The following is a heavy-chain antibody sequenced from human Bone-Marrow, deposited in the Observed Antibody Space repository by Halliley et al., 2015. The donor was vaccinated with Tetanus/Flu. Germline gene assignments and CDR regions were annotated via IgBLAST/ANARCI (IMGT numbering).Heavy chain of an antibody. J-gene: IGHJ5*01. CDR2: IHHSGST. D-gene: IGHD5-12*01. Sequence: WIGYIHHSGSTKYNPSLERRVSMSVDTSKNQLSLNLTSLTAADTAVYYCAREQQLWQRHRWFDPWGPGILVTVSS. CDR3: AREQQLWQRHRWFDP. V-gene: IGHV4-59*01.